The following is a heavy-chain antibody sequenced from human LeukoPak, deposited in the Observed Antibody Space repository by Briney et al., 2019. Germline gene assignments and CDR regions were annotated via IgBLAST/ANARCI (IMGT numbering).Heavy chain of an antibody. J-gene: IGHJ4*02. V-gene: IGHV3-30*04. D-gene: IGHD2-15*01. CDR2: ISYDGNIK. CDR1: GFTFSDYT. Sequence: GGSLRLSGAASGFTFSDYTVYWVRLAPGKGLQWVATISYDGNIKYYADSVKGRFTISRDNSKNTLYLQMNSLRAEDTAVYYCARDQGVVVIDTTPDYFDYWGQGTLVTVSS. CDR3: ARDQGVVVIDTTPDYFDY.